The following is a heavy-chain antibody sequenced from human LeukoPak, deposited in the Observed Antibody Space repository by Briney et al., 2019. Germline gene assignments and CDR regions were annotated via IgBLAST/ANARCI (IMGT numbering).Heavy chain of an antibody. Sequence: SETLSLTCEVSGGSISSSSYYWSWIRQPAGKGLEWIGRIHTSGSTNYNPSLKSRVTMSVDMSKNQFSLKLSSVTAADTAVYYCARDRYYYDSSGYYRLDYWGQGTLVTVSS. V-gene: IGHV4-61*02. J-gene: IGHJ4*02. CDR2: IHTSGST. D-gene: IGHD3-22*01. CDR1: GGSISSSSYY. CDR3: ARDRYYYDSSGYYRLDY.